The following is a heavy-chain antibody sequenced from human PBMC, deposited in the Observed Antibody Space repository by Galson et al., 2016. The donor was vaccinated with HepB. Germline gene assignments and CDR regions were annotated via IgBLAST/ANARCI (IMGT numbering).Heavy chain of an antibody. CDR2: TYYRSKWNN. CDR3: ARDRRGRIVVPLTTNKRPYNYYGWDV. CDR1: GDSVSSNSTA. Sequence: CAISGDSVSSNSTAWNWIRQSPSRGLEWLGRTYYRSKWNNDYAVSVKSRVTINPDTSKNQFSLQLNSVTPEDTAVYYCARDRRGRIVVPLTTNKRPYNYYGWDVWGQGTTVTVSS. J-gene: IGHJ6*02. V-gene: IGHV6-1*01. D-gene: IGHD2-2*01.